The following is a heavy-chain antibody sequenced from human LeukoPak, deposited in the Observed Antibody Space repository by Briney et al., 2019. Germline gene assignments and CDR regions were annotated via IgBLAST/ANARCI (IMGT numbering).Heavy chain of an antibody. V-gene: IGHV4-31*03. CDR1: GGSISSGGYY. D-gene: IGHD3-16*01. Sequence: SQTLSLTCTVSGGSISSGGYYWSWIRQHPGKGLEWIGYIYYSGSTYYNPSLKNRVTISVDTSKNQFSLKLSSVTAADTAVYYCARDPNWGGAFDIWGQGTMVTVSS. CDR2: IYYSGST. CDR3: ARDPNWGGAFDI. J-gene: IGHJ3*02.